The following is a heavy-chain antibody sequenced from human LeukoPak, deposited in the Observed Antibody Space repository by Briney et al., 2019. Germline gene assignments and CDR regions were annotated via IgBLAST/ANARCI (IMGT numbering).Heavy chain of an antibody. V-gene: IGHV3-23*01. CDR1: RFXFRNYA. D-gene: IGHD4-17*01. CDR3: ASMTTVTLDDAFDL. J-gene: IGHJ3*01. CDR2: ISGSGGST. Sequence: GGSLRLSCAASRFXFRNYAISWVRQAPGKGLEWVSSISGSGGSTYYTDSVKGRFTISRDNSKNTVYLQMNSLRADDTAMYYCASMTTVTLDDAFDLWGQGTMVTVSS.